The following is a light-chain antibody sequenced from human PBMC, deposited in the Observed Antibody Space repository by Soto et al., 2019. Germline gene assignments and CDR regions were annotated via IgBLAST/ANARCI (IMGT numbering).Light chain of an antibody. CDR3: HQSHSIPQT. Sequence: DIEMTQSPSSLSASVGDRVTITCQASQSVSRYLNWYKQIPGKAPTLLIYAASNLQRGVPSRFSGSGSGTEFTLTIDSLPPEDFENYYCHQSHSIPQTFGHGTKVDIK. J-gene: IGKJ3*01. CDR1: QSVSRY. V-gene: IGKV1-39*01. CDR2: AAS.